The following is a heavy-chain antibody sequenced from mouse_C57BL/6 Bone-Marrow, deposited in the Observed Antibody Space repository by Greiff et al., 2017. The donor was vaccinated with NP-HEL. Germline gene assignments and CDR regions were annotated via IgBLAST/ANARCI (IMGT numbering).Heavy chain of an antibody. CDR2: ISSGSSTI. Sequence: EVKVVESGGGLVKPGGSLKLSCAASGFTFSDYGMHWVRQAPEKGLEWVAYISSGSSTIYYADTVKGRFTISRDNAKNTLFLQMTSLRSEDTAMYYCARKDYYGSSCWYFDVWGTGTTVTVSS. J-gene: IGHJ1*03. CDR1: GFTFSDYG. CDR3: ARKDYYGSSCWYFDV. D-gene: IGHD1-1*01. V-gene: IGHV5-17*01.